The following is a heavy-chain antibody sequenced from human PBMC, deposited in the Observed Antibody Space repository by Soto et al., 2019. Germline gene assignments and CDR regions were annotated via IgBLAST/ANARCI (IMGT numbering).Heavy chain of an antibody. Sequence: ASVKVSCKASGYTFTSYAMHWVRQAPGQRLEWMGWINAGNGNTKYSQKFQGRVTITRDTSASTAYMELSSLRSEDTAVYYCERGVHAAIRVNWFDPWGQGNLVTVSS. CDR1: GYTFTSYA. CDR3: ERGVHAAIRVNWFDP. D-gene: IGHD2-2*02. CDR2: INAGNGNT. J-gene: IGHJ5*02. V-gene: IGHV1-3*01.